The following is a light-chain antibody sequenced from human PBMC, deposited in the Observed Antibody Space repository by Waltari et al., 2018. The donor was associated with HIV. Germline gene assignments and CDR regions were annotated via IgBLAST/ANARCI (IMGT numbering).Light chain of an antibody. CDR2: GKN. CDR3: CSYAHSSTFV. Sequence: QSVLTQPPSASGTPEQRVTISCSGSTSNIGRNTVRWFQQFPGTAPKVLIYGKNQRPSGVPDRFSGSKSGTSASLTISGLQAEDEADYHCCSYAHSSTFVFGGGTKLTVL. J-gene: IGLJ3*02. V-gene: IGLV1-44*01. CDR1: TSNIGRNT.